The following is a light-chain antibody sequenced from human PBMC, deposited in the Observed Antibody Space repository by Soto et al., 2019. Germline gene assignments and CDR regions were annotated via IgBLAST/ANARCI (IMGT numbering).Light chain of an antibody. CDR1: SSDVGGYNY. Sequence: QSVPTQPASVSGSPGQSITISCTGTSSDVGGYNYVSWYQQHPGKAPKLMIYDVSNRPSGVSNRFSGSKSGNTASLTISGLRAEDEADYYCSSYTSSSTRVFGTGTKVTVL. J-gene: IGLJ1*01. CDR3: SSYTSSSTRV. V-gene: IGLV2-14*01. CDR2: DVS.